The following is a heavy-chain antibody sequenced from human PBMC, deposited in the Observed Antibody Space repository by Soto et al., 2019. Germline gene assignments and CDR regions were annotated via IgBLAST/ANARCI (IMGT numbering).Heavy chain of an antibody. CDR2: ISSDGSST. Sequence: PGGSLGLSCAASGFSFRSYWMHWVRQAPGKGLAWVARISSDGSSTSYADSVKGRFTISRDNAKNKLYLQMNSLRAEDTAVYYCALKHSTSWAYFYYYMDVWGKGTTVTVSS. J-gene: IGHJ6*03. V-gene: IGHV3-74*01. CDR1: GFSFRSYW. CDR3: ALKHSTSWAYFYYYMDV. D-gene: IGHD2-2*01.